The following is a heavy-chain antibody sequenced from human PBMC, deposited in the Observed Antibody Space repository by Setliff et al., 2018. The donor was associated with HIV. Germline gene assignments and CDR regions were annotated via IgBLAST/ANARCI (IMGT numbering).Heavy chain of an antibody. CDR2: ISYDGSNK. CDR3: VRDTTSGWMLTN. CDR1: GFTFSSYG. V-gene: IGHV3-30*03. Sequence: GGSLRLSCAASGFTFSSYGMHWVRQAPGKGLEWVAVISYDGSNKYYADSVKSRFTISRDNSQNTPYLQMNSLRAEDTAVYYCVRDTTSGWMLTNWGQGTLVTVSS. D-gene: IGHD2-2*01. J-gene: IGHJ4*02.